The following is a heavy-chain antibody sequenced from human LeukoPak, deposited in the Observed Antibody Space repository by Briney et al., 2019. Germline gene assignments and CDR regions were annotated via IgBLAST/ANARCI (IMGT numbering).Heavy chain of an antibody. CDR2: IYHSGST. D-gene: IGHD1-26*01. CDR3: ARDQRLNSGSYSLHDAFDI. CDR1: GYSISSGYY. Sequence: SETLSLTCAVSGYSISSGYYWGWIRQPPGKGLEWIGSIYHSGSTYYNPSLKSRVTISVDTSKNRFSLKLSSVTAADTAVYYCARDQRLNSGSYSLHDAFDIWGQGTMVTVSS. V-gene: IGHV4-38-2*02. J-gene: IGHJ3*02.